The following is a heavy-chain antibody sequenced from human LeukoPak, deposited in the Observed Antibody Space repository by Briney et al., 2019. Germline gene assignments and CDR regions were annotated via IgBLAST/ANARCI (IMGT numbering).Heavy chain of an antibody. D-gene: IGHD2-15*01. V-gene: IGHV1-2*02. CDR3: AREENCSGGSCYYY. CDR1: GGTFTAYY. Sequence: EASVKVSCKASGGTFTAYYMHWVRQAPGQGLEWMGGINPNSGGTNYAQKFQGRVTMTRDTSTSTAYMALSRLTSDDTAVYYCAREENCSGGSCYYYWGEGTLVTVSS. CDR2: INPNSGGT. J-gene: IGHJ4*02.